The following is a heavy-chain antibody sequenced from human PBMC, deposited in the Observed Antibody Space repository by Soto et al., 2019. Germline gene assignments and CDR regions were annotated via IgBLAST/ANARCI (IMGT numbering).Heavy chain of an antibody. CDR2: IYYSGST. J-gene: IGHJ4*02. Sequence: SEALSLTCTVSGGSISSYYWSWIRQPPGKGLEWIGYIYYSGSTNYNPSLKGRVSISVDTSKNQFSLKLSSVTAADTAVYYCARFGITEFDCWGQGTLVTVSS. CDR3: ARFGITEFDC. V-gene: IGHV4-59*01. CDR1: GGSISSYY. D-gene: IGHD3-10*01.